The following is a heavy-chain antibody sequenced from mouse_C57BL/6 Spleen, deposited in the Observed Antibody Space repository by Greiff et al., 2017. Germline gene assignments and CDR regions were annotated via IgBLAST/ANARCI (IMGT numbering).Heavy chain of an antibody. CDR2: IDPSDSYT. J-gene: IGHJ3*01. V-gene: IGHV1-50*01. CDR1: GYTFTSYW. D-gene: IGHD2-2*01. CDR3: ARFDGYDGGRCAY. Sequence: QVQLQQPGAELVKPGASVKLSCKASGYTFTSYWMQWVKQRPGQGLEWIGEIDPSDSYTNYNQKFKGKATLTVDTSSSTAYMQLSSLTSEDSAVYYCARFDGYDGGRCAYWGQGTLVTVSA.